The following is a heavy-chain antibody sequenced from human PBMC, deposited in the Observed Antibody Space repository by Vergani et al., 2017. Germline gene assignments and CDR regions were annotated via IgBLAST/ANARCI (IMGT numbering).Heavy chain of an antibody. CDR2: IYHSGST. D-gene: IGHD1-26*01. CDR3: ARDPYSGSYWYFDY. CDR1: GYSISSGYY. J-gene: IGHJ4*02. V-gene: IGHV4-38-2*02. Sequence: QVQLQESGPGLVKPSETLSLTCAVSGYSISSGYYWGWIRQPPGKGLEWIGSIYHSGSTYYNPSLKSRVTISVDTSKNQFSLKLSSVTAAGTAVYYCARDPYSGSYWYFDYGGQGTLVTVSS.